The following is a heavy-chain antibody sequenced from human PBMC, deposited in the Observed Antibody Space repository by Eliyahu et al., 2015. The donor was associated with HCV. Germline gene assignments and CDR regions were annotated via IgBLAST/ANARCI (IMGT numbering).Heavy chain of an antibody. D-gene: IGHD1-14*01. J-gene: IGHJ6*02. CDR2: INHSGST. CDR3: ARGRDNPRAYYYYGMDV. Sequence: WIGEINHSGSTNYNPSLKSRVTISVDTSKNQFSLKLSSVTAADTAVYYCARGRDNPRAYYYYGMDVWGQGTTVTVSS. V-gene: IGHV4-34*01.